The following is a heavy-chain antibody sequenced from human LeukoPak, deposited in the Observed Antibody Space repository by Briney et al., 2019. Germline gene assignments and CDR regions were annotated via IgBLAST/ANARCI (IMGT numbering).Heavy chain of an antibody. CDR3: ASLHQLRGSTVFDY. D-gene: IGHD6-13*01. Sequence: PSETLSLTCTVSGGSISSGGYYWSWIRQHPGKGLEWIGYIYYSGSTYYNPSLKSRVTISVDTSKNQFSLRLSSVTAADTAVYFCASLHQLRGSTVFDYWGQGSLVTVSS. CDR1: GGSISSGGYY. V-gene: IGHV4-31*03. J-gene: IGHJ4*02. CDR2: IYYSGST.